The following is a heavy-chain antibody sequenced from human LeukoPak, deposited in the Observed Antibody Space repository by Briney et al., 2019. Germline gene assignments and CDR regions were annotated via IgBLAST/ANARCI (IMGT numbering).Heavy chain of an antibody. V-gene: IGHV4-30-2*01. J-gene: IGHJ4*02. CDR3: ARDDPLTLFDY. CDR2: IYHSGST. CDR1: GGSISSGGYY. Sequence: PSETLSLTCTVSGGSISSGGYYWSSIRQPPGKGLEWIGYIYHSGSTYYNPSLKSRVTISVDRSKNQFSLKLSSVTAADTAVYYCARDDPLTLFDYWGQGTLVTVSS.